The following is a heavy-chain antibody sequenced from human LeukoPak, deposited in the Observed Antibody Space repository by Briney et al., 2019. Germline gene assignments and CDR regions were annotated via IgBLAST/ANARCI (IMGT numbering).Heavy chain of an antibody. CDR3: ARFDYNDFDF. CDR1: GFSFSSYE. V-gene: IGHV3-48*03. CDR2: ISSSGTTI. D-gene: IGHD4-11*01. Sequence: TGGSLRLSCAASGFSFSSYEINWVRQAPGKGLEWVSYISSSGTTIYYADSVKGRFTISRDNAKNSLYLQMNSLRPEDTAVYYCARFDYNDFDFWGQGTLVTVS. J-gene: IGHJ4*02.